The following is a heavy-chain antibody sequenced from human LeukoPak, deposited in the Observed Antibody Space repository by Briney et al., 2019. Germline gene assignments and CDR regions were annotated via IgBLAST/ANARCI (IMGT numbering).Heavy chain of an antibody. Sequence: ASVKVSCKASGYTFTGYYMHWVRQAPGQGLEWMGWINPNSGGTNYAQKFQGRVTMTRDTSISTAYMELSRLRSDDTAVYYCARYYYDSSGLDYWGQGTLVTVSS. CDR2: INPNSGGT. D-gene: IGHD3-22*01. J-gene: IGHJ4*02. CDR1: GYTFTGYY. V-gene: IGHV1-2*02. CDR3: ARYYYDSSGLDY.